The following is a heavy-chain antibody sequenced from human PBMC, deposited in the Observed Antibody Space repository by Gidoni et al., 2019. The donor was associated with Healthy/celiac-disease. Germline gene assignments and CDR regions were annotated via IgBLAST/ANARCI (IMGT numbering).Heavy chain of an antibody. CDR2: IKSKTDGGTT. D-gene: IGHD1-26*01. J-gene: IGHJ4*02. CDR3: TTAGVGASPDPFEY. CDR1: VFTFSTAW. Sequence: EVQPVESGGGLVKPGGSLRLSCAASVFTFSTAWMSWVRQAPGKGLEWVGRIKSKTDGGTTDYDAPVKGRFTISRDDSKNTLYLQMNSLKTEDTAVYYCTTAGVGASPDPFEYWGQGTLVTVSS. V-gene: IGHV3-15*01.